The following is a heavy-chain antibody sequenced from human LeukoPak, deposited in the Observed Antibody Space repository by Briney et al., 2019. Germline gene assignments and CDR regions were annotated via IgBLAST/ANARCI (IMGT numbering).Heavy chain of an antibody. CDR1: GYTFSNYY. Sequence: ASVTVSCKASGYTFSNYYIHWVRQAPGQGLEWMGIITPSGGATKYAQKFQGRVTMTRDMSTRTIYMEVANLRSEDTAVYYCARSSEATSGWYLDPWGQGTLVTVSS. J-gene: IGHJ5*02. D-gene: IGHD6-19*01. CDR3: ARSSEATSGWYLDP. CDR2: ITPSGGAT. V-gene: IGHV1-46*01.